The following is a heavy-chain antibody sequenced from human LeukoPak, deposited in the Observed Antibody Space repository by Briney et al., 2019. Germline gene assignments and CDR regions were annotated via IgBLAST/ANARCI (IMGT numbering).Heavy chain of an antibody. CDR2: IIPILGIA. D-gene: IGHD2-2*01. Sequence: SVKVSCKASGGTFSSYAISWVRQAPGQGLEWMGRIIPILGIANYAQKFQGRVTITADKSTSTAYTELSSLRSEDTAVYYCARDYCSSTSCPPREFDPWGQGTLVTVSS. CDR3: ARDYCSSTSCPPREFDP. V-gene: IGHV1-69*04. CDR1: GGTFSSYA. J-gene: IGHJ5*02.